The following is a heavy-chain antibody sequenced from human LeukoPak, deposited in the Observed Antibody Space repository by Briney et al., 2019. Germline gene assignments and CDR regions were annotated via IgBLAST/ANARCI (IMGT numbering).Heavy chain of an antibody. CDR2: IYYSGST. J-gene: IGHJ4*02. CDR1: GGSISNYY. Sequence: SETLSLTCTVSGGSISNYYWSWIRQPPGKGLEWIGYIYYSGSTNYNPSLKSRVTISVDTSKNQFSLKLSSVTAADTAVYYCAREVVAAAGTVDYWGQGTLVTVSS. D-gene: IGHD6-13*01. V-gene: IGHV4-59*01. CDR3: AREVVAAAGTVDY.